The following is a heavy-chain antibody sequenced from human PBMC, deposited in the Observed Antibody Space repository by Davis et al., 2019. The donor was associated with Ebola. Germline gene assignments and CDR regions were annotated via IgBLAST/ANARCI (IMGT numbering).Heavy chain of an antibody. J-gene: IGHJ4*02. CDR1: GFIFSDYD. D-gene: IGHD3-9*01. Sequence: GGSLRLSCAASGFIFSDYDMHCVRQAPGKGLEWVAFIRYDGNYKYYADSVKGRFTISRDNSKNTLYLQMNSLRLEDTAVYYCAKEGAAYYDILTGNSHFDYWGQGTLVTVSS. CDR2: IRYDGNYK. V-gene: IGHV3-30*02. CDR3: AKEGAAYYDILTGNSHFDY.